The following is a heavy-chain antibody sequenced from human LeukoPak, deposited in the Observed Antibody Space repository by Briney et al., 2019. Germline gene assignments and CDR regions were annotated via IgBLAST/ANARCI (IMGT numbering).Heavy chain of an antibody. CDR2: ISYNGQRI. J-gene: IGHJ4*02. CDR1: GFTFSSYS. Sequence: PGGSLRLSCAASGFTFSSYSMNWVRQAPGKGLEWLSYISYNGQRIFYADSVKGRFTISRDNAKNSLYLQMNSLRAEDTAVYYCARRAGAYSHPYDYWGQGTLVTVSS. V-gene: IGHV3-48*04. D-gene: IGHD4/OR15-4a*01. CDR3: ARRAGAYSHPYDY.